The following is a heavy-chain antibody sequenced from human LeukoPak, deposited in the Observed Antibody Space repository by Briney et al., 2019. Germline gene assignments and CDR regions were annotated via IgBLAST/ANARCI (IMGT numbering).Heavy chain of an antibody. J-gene: IGHJ5*02. CDR1: GGSISTSSYY. Sequence: PSETLSLTCTVAGGSISTSSYYWGWIRQPPGKGLEWIGTIYYSGKIYYNPSLKSRVTISVDTSKNQFSLNLGSLTAADTAIYFCARQAREDQLQIRFPYWFDPWGQGTLVTVST. V-gene: IGHV4-39*01. D-gene: IGHD2-2*01. CDR2: IYYSGKI. CDR3: ARQAREDQLQIRFPYWFDP.